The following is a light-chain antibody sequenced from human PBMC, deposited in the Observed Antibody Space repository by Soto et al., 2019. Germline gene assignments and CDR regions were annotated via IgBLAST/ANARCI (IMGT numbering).Light chain of an antibody. V-gene: IGLV1-51*01. J-gene: IGLJ1*01. CDR1: NSGIGNNF. Sequence: QAVVSQPPSVSAAPGQKVTISCSASNSGIGNNFVSWYQHLPGAAPKLLIFENDKRPSGIPDRFSGSRSATSATLDITGLQTGDEADYYCGTWHNILSAYVIGTGTKVTVL. CDR3: GTWHNILSAYV. CDR2: END.